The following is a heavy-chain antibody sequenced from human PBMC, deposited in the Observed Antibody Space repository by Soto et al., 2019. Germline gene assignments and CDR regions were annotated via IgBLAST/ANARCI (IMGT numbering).Heavy chain of an antibody. CDR2: ISSSSSTI. Sequence: PGGSLRLSCAASGFTFSSYSMNWVRQSPGKGLEWVSYISSSSSTIYYADSVKGRFTISRDNAKNSLYLQMNSLRDEDTAVYYCARGMNYYDSSGYYPHTFDIWGQGTMVTVSS. J-gene: IGHJ3*02. CDR3: ARGMNYYDSSGYYPHTFDI. V-gene: IGHV3-48*02. CDR1: GFTFSSYS. D-gene: IGHD3-22*01.